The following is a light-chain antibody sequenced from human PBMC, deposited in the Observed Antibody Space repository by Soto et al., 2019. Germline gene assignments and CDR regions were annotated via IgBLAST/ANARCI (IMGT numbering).Light chain of an antibody. CDR1: QGISNY. J-gene: IGKJ1*01. V-gene: IGKV1-27*01. Sequence: DIQMTQSPSSLSASVGDRVTITCRASQGISNYLAWYQQKPGKVPKLLIYAASTLQSGVPSRFSGSGSGTDFPLPISSLQPEDVATYYCQKYNSALSTFGQGTKVEIK. CDR2: AAS. CDR3: QKYNSALST.